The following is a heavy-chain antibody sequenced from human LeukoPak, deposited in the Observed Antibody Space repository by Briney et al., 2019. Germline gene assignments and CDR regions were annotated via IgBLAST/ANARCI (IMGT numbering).Heavy chain of an antibody. J-gene: IGHJ4*02. V-gene: IGHV3-30-3*01. CDR1: GFTFSSYA. CDR3: ARDQAVAKYYFDY. CDR2: ISYDGSNK. Sequence: PGGSLRLSCAASGFTFSSYAMHWVRQAPGKGLEWVAVISYDGSNKYYADSVKGRFTISRDNSKNTLYLQMNSLRAEDTAVYYCARDQAVAKYYFDYWGQGTLVTVSS. D-gene: IGHD6-19*01.